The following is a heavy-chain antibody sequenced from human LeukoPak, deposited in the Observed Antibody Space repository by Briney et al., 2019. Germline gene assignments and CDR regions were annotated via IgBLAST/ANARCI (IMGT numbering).Heavy chain of an antibody. CDR3: ARHGQYKTYDAFDI. V-gene: IGHV5-51*01. D-gene: IGHD1-1*01. CDR2: IYPGDSDT. Sequence: VEALNISCNGSGYSFTSYWIGWVRQMPGKGLEWMGIIYPGDSDTRYSPSLQGQVTISADKSISTAYLQWSSLKASDTAMYYCARHGQYKTYDAFDIWGQGTMVTVSS. J-gene: IGHJ3*02. CDR1: GYSFTSYW.